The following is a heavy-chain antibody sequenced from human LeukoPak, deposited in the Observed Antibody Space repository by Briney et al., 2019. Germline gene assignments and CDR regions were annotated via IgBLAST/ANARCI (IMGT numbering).Heavy chain of an antibody. Sequence: GGSLRLSCAASGFTFSSYAMSWVRQAPGKGLEWVSAISGSGGSTYYADSVKGRFTISRDNAKNSLYLQMNSLRAEDTAVYYCARDLIADGYNTWGQGTLVTVSS. CDR1: GFTFSSYA. J-gene: IGHJ5*02. D-gene: IGHD5-24*01. V-gene: IGHV3-23*01. CDR2: ISGSGGST. CDR3: ARDLIADGYNT.